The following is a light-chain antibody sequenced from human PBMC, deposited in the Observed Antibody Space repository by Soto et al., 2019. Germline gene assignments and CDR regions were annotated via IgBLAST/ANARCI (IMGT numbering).Light chain of an antibody. Sequence: DIQMTQSPSSLSASVGDRVTITCRISQSISSYLNWYQQKPGKAPKLLIYKASTLKSGVPSRFSGSGSGTEFTLTISSLQPDDFATYYCQHYNSYSEAFGQGTKVDIK. CDR3: QHYNSYSEA. CDR1: QSISSY. J-gene: IGKJ1*01. V-gene: IGKV1-5*03. CDR2: KAS.